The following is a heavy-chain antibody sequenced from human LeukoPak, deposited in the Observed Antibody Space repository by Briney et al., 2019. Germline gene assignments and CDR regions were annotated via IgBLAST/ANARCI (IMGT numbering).Heavy chain of an antibody. CDR3: ARGPVTTGLNFDY. CDR2: INHSGST. J-gene: IGHJ4*02. Sequence: SETLSLTCAVYGGSFSGYYWSWIRQPPGKGLEWIGEINHSGSTNYNPSLKSRVTISIDTSKNQFSLKLSSVTAADTAVCYCARGPVTTGLNFDYWGQGTLVTVSS. D-gene: IGHD4-17*01. V-gene: IGHV4-34*01. CDR1: GGSFSGYY.